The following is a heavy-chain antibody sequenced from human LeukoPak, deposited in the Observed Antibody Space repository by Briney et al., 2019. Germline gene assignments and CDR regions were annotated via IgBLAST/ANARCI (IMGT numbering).Heavy chain of an antibody. J-gene: IGHJ6*03. D-gene: IGHD4-11*01. CDR3: ARAGRDYSTSRYYYYFMDV. CDR1: GFTFIRYG. V-gene: IGHV1-18*01. CDR2: ISAYDGDT. Sequence: GASVKVSCKASGFTFIRYGFSWVRQAPGQGLEWMGWISAYDGDTRYAQKFQGRVTITTDTSTNTVYMELRSLRSDDTAFYYCARAGRDYSTSRYYYYFMDVWAKGTTVTVSS.